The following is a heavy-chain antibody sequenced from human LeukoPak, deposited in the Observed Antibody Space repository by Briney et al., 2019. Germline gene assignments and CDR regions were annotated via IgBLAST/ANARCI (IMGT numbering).Heavy chain of an antibody. CDR3: ARDSRGFATVSGYNALLNYYGMDV. CDR1: GFTFSSYE. J-gene: IGHJ6*02. V-gene: IGHV3-48*03. CDR2: ISRSGSTI. D-gene: IGHD3-9*01. Sequence: TGGSLRLSCAASGFTFSSYEMNWVRQAPGKGLEWVSYISRSGSTIYYADSVKGRFTISRDNAKNSLYLQMNSLRAEDTAVYYCARDSRGFATVSGYNALLNYYGMDVWGQGTTVTVSS.